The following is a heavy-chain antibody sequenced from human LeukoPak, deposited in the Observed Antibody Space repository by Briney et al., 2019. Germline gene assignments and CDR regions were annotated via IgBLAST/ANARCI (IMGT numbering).Heavy chain of an antibody. Sequence: SETLSLTCTVSGGSISSSYLSWIRQPPGKGLEWIGHICYSGSTNYNPSLESRVTISVDTSKNQFSLKLSSVTAADTAVYYCARGFGPVVAATPGWFDPWGQGTLVTVSS. CDR1: GGSISSSY. D-gene: IGHD2-15*01. J-gene: IGHJ5*02. CDR3: ARGFGPVVAATPGWFDP. CDR2: ICYSGST. V-gene: IGHV4-59*01.